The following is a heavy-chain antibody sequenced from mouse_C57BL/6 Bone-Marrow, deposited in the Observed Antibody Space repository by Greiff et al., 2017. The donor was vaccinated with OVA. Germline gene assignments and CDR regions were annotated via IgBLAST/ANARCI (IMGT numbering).Heavy chain of an antibody. CDR2: IDPSDSET. J-gene: IGHJ4*01. D-gene: IGHD2-4*01. CDR1: GYTFTSYW. V-gene: IGHV1-52*01. CDR3: ARPYYDYEDAMDY. Sequence: QVQLQQPGAELVRPGSSVKLSCKASGYTFTSYWMHWVKQRPIQGLEWIGNIDPSDSETHYNQKFKDKATLTVDKSSSTAYMQLSSLTSEDSAVYYCARPYYDYEDAMDYGGQGTSVTVSS.